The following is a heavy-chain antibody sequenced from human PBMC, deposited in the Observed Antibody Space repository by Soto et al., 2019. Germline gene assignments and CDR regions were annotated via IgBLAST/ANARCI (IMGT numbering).Heavy chain of an antibody. CDR3: VRDIPHNGLDV. J-gene: IGHJ6*02. D-gene: IGHD2-15*01. Sequence: EVQLVESGGGLVQPGGSLRLSCAASGFTFSNYWMHWVRRAPGKGLMWVSHINSDGSDTTYADSVKGRFTISRDNARNTLYLEMNSLRAEDTAVYYCVRDIPHNGLDVWGQGPAVTVSS. CDR1: GFTFSNYW. CDR2: INSDGSDT. V-gene: IGHV3-74*03.